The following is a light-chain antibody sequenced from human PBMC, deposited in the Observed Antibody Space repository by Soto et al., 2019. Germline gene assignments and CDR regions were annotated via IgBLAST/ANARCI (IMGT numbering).Light chain of an antibody. J-gene: IGKJ1*01. V-gene: IGKV3-15*01. CDR1: QTIYSN. CDR3: QQYQNLWT. Sequence: IVMTQSPATLSVSPGERATLSCRAGQTIYSNVAWYQQRPGHAPRLLIYRASTRATGVPARFSGSGSGTEFTLTISGLQSEDFALYYCQQYQNLWTFGQGTKVEIK. CDR2: RAS.